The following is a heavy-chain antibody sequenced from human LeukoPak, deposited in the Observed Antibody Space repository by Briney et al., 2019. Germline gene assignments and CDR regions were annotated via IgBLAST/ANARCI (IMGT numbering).Heavy chain of an antibody. CDR1: GYTFTGYY. V-gene: IGHV1-18*04. CDR2: ISAYNGNT. J-gene: IGHJ4*02. Sequence: ASVKVSCKASGYTFTGYYMHWVRQAPGQGLEWMGWISAYNGNTNYAQKLQGRVTMTTDTSTSTAYMELRSLRSDDTAVYYCARGISAFYYYDSSGYPATLDYWGQGTLVTVSS. D-gene: IGHD3-22*01. CDR3: ARGISAFYYYDSSGYPATLDY.